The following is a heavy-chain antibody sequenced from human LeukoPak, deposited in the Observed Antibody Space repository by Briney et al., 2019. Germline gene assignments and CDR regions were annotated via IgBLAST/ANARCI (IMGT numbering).Heavy chain of an antibody. CDR2: ISGSGDGT. CDR3: AKERKEVVLLWFGELGS. D-gene: IGHD3-10*01. J-gene: IGHJ4*02. CDR1: GFTFSTYA. V-gene: IGHV3-23*01. Sequence: GESLRLSCAASGFTFSTYAMSWVRQAPGKGLEGVSAISGSGDGTYYADSVKGRFTISRDNSRNTVCLQINSLRAEDTAVYYCAKERKEVVLLWFGELGSWGQGTLVTVSS.